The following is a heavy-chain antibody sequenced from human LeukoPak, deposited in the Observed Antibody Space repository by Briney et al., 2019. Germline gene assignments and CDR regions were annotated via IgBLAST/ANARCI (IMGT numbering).Heavy chain of an antibody. CDR2: ISGSGSST. J-gene: IGHJ4*02. CDR1: GFTFSNYA. Sequence: GGSLRLSCAASGFTFSNYAMNWVRQAPGKGLEWVSSISGSGSSTYYADSVKGRFTISRDNSKNTLFLQMNSLRAEDTAVYYCARGDYGGNFRYFDFWGQGTLVTVSS. CDR3: ARGDYGGNFRYFDF. D-gene: IGHD4-23*01. V-gene: IGHV3-23*01.